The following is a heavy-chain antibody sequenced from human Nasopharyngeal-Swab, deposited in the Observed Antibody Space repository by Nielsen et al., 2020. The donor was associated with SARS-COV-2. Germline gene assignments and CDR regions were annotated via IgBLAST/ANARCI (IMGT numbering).Heavy chain of an antibody. CDR1: GGSVSGYY. CDR2: VYHSGDT. V-gene: IGHV4-34*01. CDR3: ARGFDY. Sequence: SETLSLTCAVYGGSVSGYYWTWIRQPPGNGLEWIGEVYHSGDTNYNPSLKSRLTMSVDTSRNQFSLNLSSVTAADTAVYYCARGFDYWGQGTLVTVSS. J-gene: IGHJ4*02.